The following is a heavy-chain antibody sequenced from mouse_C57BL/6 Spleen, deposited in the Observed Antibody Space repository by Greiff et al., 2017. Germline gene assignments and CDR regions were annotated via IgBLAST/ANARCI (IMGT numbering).Heavy chain of an antibody. J-gene: IGHJ3*01. CDR3: ARSYYGSPWFAY. CDR2: IWWDDDK. V-gene: IGHV8-8*01. D-gene: IGHD1-1*01. Sequence: ESGPGILQPSQTLSLTCSFSGFSLSTFGMGVGWIRQPSGKGLEWLAHIWWDDDKYYNPALKSRLTISKDTSKSQVFLKIANVDTADTATYYCARSYYGSPWFAYWGQGTLVTVSA. CDR1: GFSLSTFGMG.